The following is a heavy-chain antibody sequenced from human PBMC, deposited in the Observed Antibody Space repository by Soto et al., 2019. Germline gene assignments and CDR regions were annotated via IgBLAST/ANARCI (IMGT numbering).Heavy chain of an antibody. V-gene: IGHV3-21*01. J-gene: IGHJ3*01. Sequence: EVQVVESGGGLVKPGGSLRLSCAASGFTFSEYSFLWVRQAPGKGLEWLSFIAKGDNHIFYSDSVKGRFTISRDNAKNSVYLQLNSLRADDSAVYYCARENGHCTDACNRGAFDLWGQGTMVTVSS. CDR2: IAKGDNHI. CDR1: GFTFSEYS. CDR3: ARENGHCTDACNRGAFDL. D-gene: IGHD2-2*01.